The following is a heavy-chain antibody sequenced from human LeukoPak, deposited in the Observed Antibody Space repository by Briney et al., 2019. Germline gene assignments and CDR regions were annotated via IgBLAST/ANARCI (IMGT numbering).Heavy chain of an antibody. CDR3: ARDSGDSSGYYYAYYFDY. Sequence: PGGSLRLSCAASGSTFSSYSMNWVRQAPGKGLEWVSSISSSSSYIYYADSVKGRFTISRDNAKNSLYLQMNSLRAGDTAVYYCARDSGDSSGYYYAYYFDYWGQGTLVTVSS. CDR1: GSTFSSYS. V-gene: IGHV3-21*01. D-gene: IGHD3-22*01. CDR2: ISSSSSYI. J-gene: IGHJ4*02.